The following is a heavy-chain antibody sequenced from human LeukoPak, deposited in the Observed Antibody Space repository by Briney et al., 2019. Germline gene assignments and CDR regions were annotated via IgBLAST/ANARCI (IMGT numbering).Heavy chain of an antibody. CDR1: GFTFSNYA. CDR3: AKDRVTTVTSFCSQFDY. D-gene: IGHD4-17*01. Sequence: QPGGSLRLSCAASGFTFSNYAMHWVRQAPGKGLEWVSAITGSGDKTYYADSVKGRFTVSRDNSKNTVYLQINSLRADDTAVYYCAKDRVTTVTSFCSQFDYWGQGTLVTVSS. V-gene: IGHV3-23*01. CDR2: ITGSGDKT. J-gene: IGHJ4*02.